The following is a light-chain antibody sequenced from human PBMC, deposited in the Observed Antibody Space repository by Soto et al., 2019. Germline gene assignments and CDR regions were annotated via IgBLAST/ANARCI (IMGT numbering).Light chain of an antibody. CDR3: QQYNNWPGT. Sequence: EKVVKQAPPTPSLSPGGKDPPSCRASQSVSSNLAWYQQKPGQAPRLLIYGASTRATGIPARFSGSGSGTEFTLTISSLQSEDFEVYYCQQYNNWPGTFGQGTKVDIK. CDR2: GAS. CDR1: QSVSSN. V-gene: IGKV3-15*01. J-gene: IGKJ1*01.